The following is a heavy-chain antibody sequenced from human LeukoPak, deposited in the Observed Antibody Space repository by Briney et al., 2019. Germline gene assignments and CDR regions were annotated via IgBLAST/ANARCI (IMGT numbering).Heavy chain of an antibody. CDR1: GFTFSSYS. Sequence: GGSLRLSCAASGFTFSSYSMNWVRQAPGKGLEWVAVISHDGTNRYYADSVKGRFTISRDDSKNTLYLQMNSLRVEDTAVYYCARDGGSWSLSGYWGQGILVTVSS. D-gene: IGHD2/OR15-2a*01. CDR3: ARDGGSWSLSGY. J-gene: IGHJ4*02. CDR2: ISHDGTNR. V-gene: IGHV3-30*03.